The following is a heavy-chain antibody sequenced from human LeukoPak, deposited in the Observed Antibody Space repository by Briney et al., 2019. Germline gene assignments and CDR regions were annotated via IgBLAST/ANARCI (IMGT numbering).Heavy chain of an antibody. CDR1: GFTFSSYA. D-gene: IGHD3/OR15-3a*01. Sequence: GGSLRLSCAASGFTFSSYAMSWVRQAPGKGLEWVSAISGSGGSTYYADSVKGRFTISRDNAKNSLYLQMNSLRAEDTAVYYCARDGLGSAFDYWGQGTLVTVSS. J-gene: IGHJ4*02. CDR2: ISGSGGST. V-gene: IGHV3-23*01. CDR3: ARDGLGSAFDY.